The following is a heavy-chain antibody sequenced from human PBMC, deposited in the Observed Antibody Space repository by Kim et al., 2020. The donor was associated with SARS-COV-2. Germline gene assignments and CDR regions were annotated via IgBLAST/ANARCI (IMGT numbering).Heavy chain of an antibody. D-gene: IGHD4-17*01. CDR1: GGSISSYY. V-gene: IGHV4-59*08. CDR2: IYYSGST. Sequence: SETLSLTCTVSGGSISSYYWSWIRQPPGKGLEWIGYIYYSGSTNYNPSLKSRVTISVDTSKNQFSLKLSSVTAADTAVYYCARHREDGGYYFDYWGQGTLVTVSS. J-gene: IGHJ4*02. CDR3: ARHREDGGYYFDY.